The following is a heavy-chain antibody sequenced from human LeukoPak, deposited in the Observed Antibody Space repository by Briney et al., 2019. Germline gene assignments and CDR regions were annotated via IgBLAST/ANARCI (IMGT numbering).Heavy chain of an antibody. J-gene: IGHJ4*02. CDR1: GFTFSDNR. V-gene: IGHV3-74*01. D-gene: IGHD5-18*01. CDR3: ARDGGYTYGYFDY. Sequence: SGGSLRLSCAASGFTFSDNRMHWVRQAPGKGLVWVSRINTDGSSTAYADSVKGRFTISRDNAKNTLYLQMNSLRAEDTAVYYCARDGGYTYGYFDYWGQGTLVTVSS. CDR2: INTDGSST.